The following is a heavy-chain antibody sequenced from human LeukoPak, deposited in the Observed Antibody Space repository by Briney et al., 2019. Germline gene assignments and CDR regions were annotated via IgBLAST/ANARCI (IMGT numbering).Heavy chain of an antibody. D-gene: IGHD7-27*01. CDR3: ARPWVS. J-gene: IGHJ5*02. Sequence: SETLSLTCSVSGYSIGSGHYWGWIRQPPGKGLEWIGEINDSGSTNYNPSLKSRVTISVDTSKNHFSLKLSSVTAADTAVYFCARPWVSWGQGTLVTVSS. CDR2: INDSGST. CDR1: GYSIGSGHY. V-gene: IGHV4-38-2*02.